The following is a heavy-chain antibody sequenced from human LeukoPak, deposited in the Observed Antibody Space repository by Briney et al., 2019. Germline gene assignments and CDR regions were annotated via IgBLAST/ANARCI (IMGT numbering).Heavy chain of an antibody. CDR1: GFTFSSYA. CDR3: AKNADYYDSSGYYLLLYYYYYMDV. CDR2: ISGSGGST. J-gene: IGHJ6*03. D-gene: IGHD3-22*01. Sequence: GGSLRLSCAASGFTFSSYAMSWVRQAPGKGLEWVSAISGSGGSTYYADSVKGRFTISRDNSKNTLYLQMNSLRAEDTAVYYCAKNADYYDSSGYYLLLYYYYYMDVWGKGTTVTVSS. V-gene: IGHV3-23*01.